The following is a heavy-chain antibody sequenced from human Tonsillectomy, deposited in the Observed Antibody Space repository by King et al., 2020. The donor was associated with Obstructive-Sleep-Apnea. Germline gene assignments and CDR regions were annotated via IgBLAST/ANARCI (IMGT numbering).Heavy chain of an antibody. J-gene: IGHJ5*02. CDR2: VYYTGGT. V-gene: IGHV4-61*01. CDR1: GVSVNSGSYY. Sequence: QLQESGPGLVRPSETLSLTCTASGVSVNSGSYYWSWVRRPPGTGLEWIGHVYYTGGTNYDPSFKSRVTISVDTSKNQFSLKLSSVSAADTAVYYCARVGGSANWFDPWGQGTLVTVSS. CDR3: ARVGGSANWFDP. D-gene: IGHD6-25*01.